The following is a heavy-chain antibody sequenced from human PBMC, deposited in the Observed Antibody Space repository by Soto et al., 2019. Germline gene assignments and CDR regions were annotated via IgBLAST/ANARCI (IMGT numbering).Heavy chain of an antibody. CDR2: INHSGST. Sequence: SETLSVTCAFYGGSLSVYYWSWIRQPPGKGLEWIGDINHSGSTNYNPSLKSRVTISVDTSKKQFSLKLSSVTAEDTALYYCAKDLLENTIGYFDRWGQGAMVTISS. CDR3: AKDLLENTIGYFDR. V-gene: IGHV4-34*01. J-gene: IGHJ4*02. CDR1: GGSLSVYY. D-gene: IGHD3-3*01.